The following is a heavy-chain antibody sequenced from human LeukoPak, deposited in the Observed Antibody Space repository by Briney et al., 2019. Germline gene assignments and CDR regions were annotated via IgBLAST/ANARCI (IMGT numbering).Heavy chain of an antibody. Sequence: GGSLRLSCAASGFTFSSYSIHSVRQAPGKGLEWVAVISDDGSNKYYADSVKGRFTISRDNSKNTVYLQMNSLRVEDTAVYYCARDSGDSSGYYPGYWGQGTLVTVSS. V-gene: IGHV3-30-3*01. D-gene: IGHD3-22*01. CDR3: ARDSGDSSGYYPGY. J-gene: IGHJ4*02. CDR1: GFTFSSYS. CDR2: ISDDGSNK.